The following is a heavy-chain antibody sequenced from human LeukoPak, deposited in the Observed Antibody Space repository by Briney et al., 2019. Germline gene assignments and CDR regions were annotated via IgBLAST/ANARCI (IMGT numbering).Heavy chain of an antibody. Sequence: GGSLRLSCAAPGFTFSSYWMNWARQAPGKGLEWVANINQDGTDKYYVDSVKGRFTISRDNAKNSLYLQMNSLRAEDTAVYYCAREIVGTHKSRFDPWGQGTLVTVPS. J-gene: IGHJ5*02. CDR1: GFTFSSYW. D-gene: IGHD1-26*01. CDR2: INQDGTDK. CDR3: AREIVGTHKSRFDP. V-gene: IGHV3-7*03.